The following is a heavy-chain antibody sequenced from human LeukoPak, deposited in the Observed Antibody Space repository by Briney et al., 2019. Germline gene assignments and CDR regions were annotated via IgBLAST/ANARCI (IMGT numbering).Heavy chain of an antibody. CDR1: GYSINSGYY. CDR3: ARDKDDILTGLFDY. Sequence: PSETLSVICTVSGYSINSGYYWGWIRPPPGKGLEWVSSISSSSSYIYYADSVKGRFTISRDNTKNSLYLQMNSLRAEDTAVYYCARDKDDILTGLFDYWGQGTLVTVSS. D-gene: IGHD3-9*01. CDR2: ISSSSSYI. V-gene: IGHV3-21*01. J-gene: IGHJ4*02.